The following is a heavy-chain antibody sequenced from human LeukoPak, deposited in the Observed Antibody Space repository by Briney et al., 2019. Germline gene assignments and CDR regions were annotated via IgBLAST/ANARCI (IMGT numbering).Heavy chain of an antibody. V-gene: IGHV1-69*06. Sequence: ASVKVSCKASGGTFSSYAISWVRQAPGQGLEWMGGIIPIFGRTKYAQKFQGRVTITADKSTSTAYMELSSLRSEDTAVYYCARVPRLGYYYDSSGYHLPFDYWGQGTLVTVSS. CDR2: IIPIFGRT. CDR1: GGTFSSYA. CDR3: ARVPRLGYYYDSSGYHLPFDY. D-gene: IGHD3-22*01. J-gene: IGHJ4*02.